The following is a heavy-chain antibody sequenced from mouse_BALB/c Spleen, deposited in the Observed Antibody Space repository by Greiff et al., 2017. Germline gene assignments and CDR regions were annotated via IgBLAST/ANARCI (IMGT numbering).Heavy chain of an antibody. CDR1: GFNIKDTY. J-gene: IGHJ4*01. CDR2: IDPANGNT. Sequence: DVKLQESGAELVKPGASVKLSCTASGFNIKDTYMHWVKQRPEQGLEWIGRIDPANGNTKYDPKFQGKATITADTSSNTAYLQLSSLTSEDTAVYYCARSPNYYGSSYLDAMDYWGQGTSVTVSS. D-gene: IGHD1-1*01. CDR3: ARSPNYYGSSYLDAMDY. V-gene: IGHV14-3*02.